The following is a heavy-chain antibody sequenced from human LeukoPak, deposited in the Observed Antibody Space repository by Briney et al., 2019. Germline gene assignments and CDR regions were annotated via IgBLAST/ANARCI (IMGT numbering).Heavy chain of an antibody. CDR3: ARGIYGDSVAFDY. CDR2: IESDERRT. Sequence: GGSLRLSCAASGFTFSSYNIHWVRQPPGRGLVWFSRIESDERRTKYADSVAGRFTISRDHAKNTVYLQMNSLTDEDTAVYYCARGIYGDSVAFDYWGQGSLVTVSS. D-gene: IGHD4-17*01. CDR1: GFTFSSYN. J-gene: IGHJ4*02. V-gene: IGHV3-74*01.